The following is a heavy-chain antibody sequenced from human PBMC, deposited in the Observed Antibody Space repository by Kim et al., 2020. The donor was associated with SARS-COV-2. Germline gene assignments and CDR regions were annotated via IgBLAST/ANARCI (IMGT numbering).Heavy chain of an antibody. CDR2: IKQDESEK. CDR1: GFTFSSYW. V-gene: IGHV3-7*01. Sequence: GGSLRLSCAASGFTFSSYWMSWVRQAPGKGLEWVANIKQDESEKYYVESVKGRFTISRDNAKNSLYLQMNSLRVEDTAVYYCAKDHARPYYFDYWGQGTLVTVSS. J-gene: IGHJ4*02. CDR3: AKDHARPYYFDY.